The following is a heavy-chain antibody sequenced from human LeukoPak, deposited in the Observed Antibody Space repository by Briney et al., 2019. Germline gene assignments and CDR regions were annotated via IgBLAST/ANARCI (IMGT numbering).Heavy chain of an antibody. CDR1: GYTFTNYH. J-gene: IGHJ4*02. D-gene: IGHD3-22*01. CDR2: VSTNDGDT. CDR3: TRAPPGMTMMTDY. Sequence: ASVRVSCKASGYTFTNYHIAWVRQAPGQGLEWMGWVSTNDGDTVYAQRLQGRVTMTTDTSTSVAYMELRSLTSDDTAVYYCTRAPPGMTMMTDYWGQGTLVTVSS. V-gene: IGHV1-18*01.